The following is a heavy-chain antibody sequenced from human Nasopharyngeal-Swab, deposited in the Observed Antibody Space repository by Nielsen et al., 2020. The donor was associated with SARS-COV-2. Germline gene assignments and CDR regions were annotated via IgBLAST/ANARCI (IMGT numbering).Heavy chain of an antibody. CDR2: IYYGGST. Sequence: SETLSPTFTVSGGSISCGTYYWAWIRQPPGKGLEWIGSIYYGGSTYYNPSLKSRVTIYVDTSKNQFSLKLSSVTAADTAVYYCATLSSSWYEYYFDYWGQGTLVTVSS. D-gene: IGHD6-13*01. CDR3: ATLSSSWYEYYFDY. J-gene: IGHJ4*02. V-gene: IGHV4-39*01. CDR1: GGSISCGTYY.